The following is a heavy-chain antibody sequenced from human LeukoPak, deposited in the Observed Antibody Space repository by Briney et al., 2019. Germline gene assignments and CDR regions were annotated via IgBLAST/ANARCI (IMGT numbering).Heavy chain of an antibody. CDR1: GGTFSSYA. CDR3: ARSEDNWNPHNWFDP. V-gene: IGHV1-69*06. J-gene: IGHJ5*02. D-gene: IGHD1-20*01. Sequence: SVKVSCKASGGTFSSYAISWVRQALGQGLEWMGGIIPIFGTANYAQKFQGRVTITADKSTSTAYMELSSLRSEDTAVSYCARSEDNWNPHNWFDPWGQGTLVTVSS. CDR2: IIPIFGTA.